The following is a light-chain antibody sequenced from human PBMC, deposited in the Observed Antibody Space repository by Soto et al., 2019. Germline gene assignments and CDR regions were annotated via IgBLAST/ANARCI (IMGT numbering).Light chain of an antibody. V-gene: IGLV2-14*01. J-gene: IGLJ1*01. CDR2: EVT. CDR3: TSFSSSTSLYV. Sequence: QSVLTQPASVSGSPGQSITISCTGTSSDVGGYNHVSWYQIHPGKAPKLIIYEVTSRPSGVSNRFSGSKSGNTASLTISGLQAEDEADYYCTSFSSSTSLYVFGTGAKVTVL. CDR1: SSDVGGYNH.